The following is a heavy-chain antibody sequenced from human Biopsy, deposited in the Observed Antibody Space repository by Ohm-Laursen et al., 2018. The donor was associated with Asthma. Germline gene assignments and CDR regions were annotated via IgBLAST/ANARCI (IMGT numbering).Heavy chain of an antibody. CDR2: ISSLSRYI. Sequence: SLRLCAASGFDLRDYTMNWVRQAPGKGLEWVASISSLSRYIYHATSLRGRFTISRDNAKRSLYLQMDSLRGDDTAVYYCSRDFTIGSGSPFHFWGRGTLVTVSS. D-gene: IGHD3-10*01. V-gene: IGHV3-21*01. CDR1: GFDLRDYT. J-gene: IGHJ4*02. CDR3: SRDFTIGSGSPFHF.